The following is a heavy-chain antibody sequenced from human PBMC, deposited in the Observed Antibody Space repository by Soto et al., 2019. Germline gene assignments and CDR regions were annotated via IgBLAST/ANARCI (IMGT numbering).Heavy chain of an antibody. CDR1: GFTFSIYG. J-gene: IGHJ6*02. D-gene: IGHD3-10*01. Sequence: PGGSLRLSCAASGFTFSIYGIHWVRQAPGKGLEWVAVIWYDGSNKYYADSVKGRFTVSRDNSKNTLYLQMNSLRAEDTAVYYCAKGGGSGSYRLDVWGQGTTVTVSS. CDR3: AKGGGSGSYRLDV. CDR2: IWYDGSNK. V-gene: IGHV3-33*06.